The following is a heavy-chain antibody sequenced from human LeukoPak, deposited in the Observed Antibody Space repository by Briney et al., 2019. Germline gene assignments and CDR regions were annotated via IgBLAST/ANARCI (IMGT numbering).Heavy chain of an antibody. V-gene: IGHV3-74*01. J-gene: IGHJ6*03. CDR3: AIIPYYYDSSGYLDYYYYMDV. CDR2: INSDGSST. Sequence: PGGSLRLSCAASGFTFSSYWMHWVRQAPGKGLVWVSRINSDGSSTSYADSVKGRFTISRDNAKNTLYLQMNSLRAEDTAVYYCAIIPYYYDSSGYLDYYYYMDVWGKGTTVTVSS. CDR1: GFTFSSYW. D-gene: IGHD3-22*01.